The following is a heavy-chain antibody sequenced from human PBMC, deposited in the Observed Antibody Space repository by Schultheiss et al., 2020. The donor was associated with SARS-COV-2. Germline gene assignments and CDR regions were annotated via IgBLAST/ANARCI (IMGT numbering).Heavy chain of an antibody. CDR1: GGSISSYY. CDR2: IYHSGST. J-gene: IGHJ6*02. V-gene: IGHV4-39*07. D-gene: IGHD6-6*01. CDR3: ARDGSSYYYYCGMDV. Sequence: SETLSLTCTVSGGSISSYYWSWIRQHPGKGLEWIGSIYHSGSTYYNPSLKSRVTISVDTSKNQFSLKLSSVTAADTAVYYCARDGSSYYYYCGMDVWGQGTTVTVSS.